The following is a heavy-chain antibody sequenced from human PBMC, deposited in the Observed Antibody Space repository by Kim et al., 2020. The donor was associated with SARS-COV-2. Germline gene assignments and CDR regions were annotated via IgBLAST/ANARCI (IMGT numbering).Heavy chain of an antibody. CDR1: GGSISSSSYY. CDR3: ARHPIHYRGGYYFDY. CDR2: IYYSGST. D-gene: IGHD2-21*01. Sequence: SETLSLTCIVSGGSISSSSYYWGWIRQPPGKGLEWIGSIYYSGSTHYNPSLKSRVTISVDTSKNQFSLKLSSVTAADTAVYYCARHPIHYRGGYYFDYWGQGTLVTVSS. J-gene: IGHJ4*02. V-gene: IGHV4-39*01.